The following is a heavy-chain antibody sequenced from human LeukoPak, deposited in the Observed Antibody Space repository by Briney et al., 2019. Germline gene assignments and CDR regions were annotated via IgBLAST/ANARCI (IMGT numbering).Heavy chain of an antibody. J-gene: IGHJ6*03. Sequence: PGGSLRLSCAASGFTFSSYEMNWVRQAPGKGLEWVANIKQDGSEKYYVDSVKGRFTISRDNAKNSLYLQMNSLRAEDTAVYYCARGGGSGSYYRLRYYYYYMDVWGKGTTVTVSS. V-gene: IGHV3-7*01. D-gene: IGHD3-10*01. CDR1: GFTFSSYE. CDR3: ARGGGSGSYYRLRYYYYYMDV. CDR2: IKQDGSEK.